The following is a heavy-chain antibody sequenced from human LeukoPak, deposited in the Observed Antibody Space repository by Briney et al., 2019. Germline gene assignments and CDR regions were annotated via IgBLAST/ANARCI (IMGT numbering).Heavy chain of an antibody. CDR3: ARASKYYDSSGYYYNWFDP. D-gene: IGHD3-22*01. Sequence: ASVKVTCKASGGTFSSYAISWVRQATGQGLEWMGWMNPNSGNTGYAQKFQGRVTMTRNTSISTAYMELSSLRSEDTAVYYCARASKYYDSSGYYYNWFDPWGQGTLVTVSS. V-gene: IGHV1-8*02. CDR1: GGTFSSYA. CDR2: MNPNSGNT. J-gene: IGHJ5*02.